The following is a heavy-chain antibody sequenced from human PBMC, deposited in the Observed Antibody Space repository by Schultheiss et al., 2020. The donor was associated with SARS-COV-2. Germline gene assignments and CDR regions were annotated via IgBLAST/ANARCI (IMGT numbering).Heavy chain of an antibody. Sequence: GGSLRLSCAASGFTVSSNYMSWVRQAPGKGLEWVGRIKSKTDGGTTDYAAPVKGRFTISRDDSKNTLYLQMNSLKTEDTAVYYCAKAKVVNDAFDIWGQGTMVTVSS. CDR2: IKSKTDGGTT. CDR3: AKAKVVNDAFDI. CDR1: GFTVSSNY. D-gene: IGHD2-15*01. V-gene: IGHV3-15*01. J-gene: IGHJ3*02.